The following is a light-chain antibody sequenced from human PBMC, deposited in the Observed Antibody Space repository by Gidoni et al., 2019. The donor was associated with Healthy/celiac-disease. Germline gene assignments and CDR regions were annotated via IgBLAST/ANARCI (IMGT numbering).Light chain of an antibody. CDR3: QQSYSTPRIT. J-gene: IGKJ5*01. Sequence: DIQMTQSPSSLSASVGDRVSITCRASQSISSYFNWYQQTPEKAPKLLIYAASSLQSGVPSRFSGSGSGTDFTLTISSLQPEDSATYYCQQSYSTPRITFGQGTRLEIK. V-gene: IGKV1-39*01. CDR1: QSISSY. CDR2: AAS.